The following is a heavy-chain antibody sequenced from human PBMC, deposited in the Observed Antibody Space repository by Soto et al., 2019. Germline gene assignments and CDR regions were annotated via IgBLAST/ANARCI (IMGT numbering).Heavy chain of an antibody. V-gene: IGHV5-51*01. D-gene: IGHD6-6*01. CDR3: ARDEYSSSSGAFDI. Sequence: GESLKISCKGSGYSFTSYWIGWVRQMPGKGLEWMGIIYPGDSDTRYSPSFQGQVTISADKSISTAYLQWSRLRSDDTAVYYCARDEYSSSSGAFDIWGQGTMVTVS. CDR2: IYPGDSDT. CDR1: GYSFTSYW. J-gene: IGHJ3*02.